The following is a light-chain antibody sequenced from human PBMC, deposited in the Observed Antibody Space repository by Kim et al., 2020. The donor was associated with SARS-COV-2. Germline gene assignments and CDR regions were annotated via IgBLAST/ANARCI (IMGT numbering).Light chain of an antibody. Sequence: EIVLTQSPATLSLSPGERATLSCRASQSISTYLGWYQQKPGQAPRLLIYDASNRAPGIPARFSGSGSGTDFTLIISSLEPDDFAVYYCQQRGNWPLTFGGGTKVDIK. CDR2: DAS. V-gene: IGKV3-11*01. CDR3: QQRGNWPLT. CDR1: QSISTY. J-gene: IGKJ4*01.